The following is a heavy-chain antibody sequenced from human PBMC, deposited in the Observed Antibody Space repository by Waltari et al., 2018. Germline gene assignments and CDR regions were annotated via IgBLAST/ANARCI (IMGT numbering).Heavy chain of an antibody. D-gene: IGHD6-19*01. CDR1: GFPFSSYA. V-gene: IGHV3-30*01. CDR2: ISYDGSNK. CDR3: ARVEAVAGPSDY. Sequence: QVQLVESGGGVVQPGRSLRLPCSASGFPFSSYAMPWVRQAPGKGLEWVAVISYDGSNKYYADSVKGRFTISRDNSKNTLYLQMNSLRAEDTAVYYCARVEAVAGPSDYWGQGTLVTVSS. J-gene: IGHJ4*02.